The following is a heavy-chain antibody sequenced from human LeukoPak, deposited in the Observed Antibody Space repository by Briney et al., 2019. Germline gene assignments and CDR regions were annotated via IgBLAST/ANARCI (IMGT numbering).Heavy chain of an antibody. CDR1: GGSISSSSYF. CDR2: VHYSGST. Sequence: PSETLSLTCSVSGGSISSSSYFWGWIRQPPGKGLEWIASVHYSGSTYYNPSLKSRVTISVDTSKNQFSLKLSSVTAADTAVYYCARGFPPRDYDFWSGYPGRRGFDYWGQGTLVTVSS. J-gene: IGHJ4*02. V-gene: IGHV4-39*01. CDR3: ARGFPPRDYDFWSGYPGRRGFDY. D-gene: IGHD3-3*01.